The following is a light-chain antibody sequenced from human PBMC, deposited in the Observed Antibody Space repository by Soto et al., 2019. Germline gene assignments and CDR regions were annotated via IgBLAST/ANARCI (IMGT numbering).Light chain of an antibody. CDR3: QQYGRSPPFT. V-gene: IGKV3-20*01. Sequence: EFVLTQSPGTLSLSTGERATLSCRASQSVSSTYIAWYQQNPGQAPRLLIYGASSRATGIPDRFSGSGSGTDFTLTISRLEPEDFAVYFCQQYGRSPPFTFGQGTKVDIK. J-gene: IGKJ2*01. CDR1: QSVSSTY. CDR2: GAS.